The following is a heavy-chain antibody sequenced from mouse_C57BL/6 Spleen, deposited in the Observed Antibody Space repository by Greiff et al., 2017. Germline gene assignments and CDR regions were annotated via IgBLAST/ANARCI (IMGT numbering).Heavy chain of an antibody. J-gene: IGHJ2*01. V-gene: IGHV1-59*01. CDR1: GYTFTSYW. CDR3: GHGSSDDYFDD. CDR2: IDPSDSYT. D-gene: IGHD1-1*01. Sequence: VQLQQPGAELVRPGTSVKLSCKASGYTFTSYWMHWVKQRPGQGLEWIGVIDPSDSYTNYNQKFKGKATLTVDTSSSTAYMQLSSLTSEDAAVYYCGHGSSDDYFDDWGKGTTLTVSS.